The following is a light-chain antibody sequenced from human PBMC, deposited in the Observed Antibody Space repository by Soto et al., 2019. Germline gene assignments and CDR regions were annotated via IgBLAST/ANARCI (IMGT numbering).Light chain of an antibody. CDR2: DAS. Sequence: EIVLTQSPGTLSLSPGERATLSCRASQSVSSYLAWYQQKPGQAPRLLIYDASNRATGIPARFSGSGSGADFTLTISRLEPEDFAVYFCQHYGNSLWTFGQGTKVDI. CDR1: QSVSSY. CDR3: QHYGNSLWT. J-gene: IGKJ1*01. V-gene: IGKV3-20*01.